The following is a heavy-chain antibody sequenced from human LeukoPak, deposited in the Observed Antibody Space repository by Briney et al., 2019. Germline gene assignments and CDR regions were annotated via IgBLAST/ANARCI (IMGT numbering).Heavy chain of an antibody. J-gene: IGHJ3*02. D-gene: IGHD3-10*01. CDR3: ATRGGPGSFDI. Sequence: ASVKVSCKVSGYTFTDYYMHWVQQAPGKGLEWMGLVDPEDGETIYAEKFQGRVTITADTSTDTAYMELSSLRSEDTAVYYCATRGGPGSFDIWGQGAMVTASS. CDR1: GYTFTDYY. CDR2: VDPEDGET. V-gene: IGHV1-69-2*01.